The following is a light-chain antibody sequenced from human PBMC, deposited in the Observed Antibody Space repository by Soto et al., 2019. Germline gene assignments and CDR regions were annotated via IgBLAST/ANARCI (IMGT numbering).Light chain of an antibody. CDR2: DAS. J-gene: IGKJ5*01. CDR1: QSVASSY. CDR3: QQHDILPIT. Sequence: EVVVSQSPCTLSLSPGERVTLSCRASQSVASSYIAWYQQKSGQAPRLLIYDASKRAPGIPDRFSGAGSGTDFTLTISRLEPEDFALYYCQQHDILPITFGQGTRLEIK. V-gene: IGKV3-20*01.